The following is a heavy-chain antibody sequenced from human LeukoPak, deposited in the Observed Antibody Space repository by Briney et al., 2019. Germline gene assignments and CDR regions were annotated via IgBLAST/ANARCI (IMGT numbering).Heavy chain of an antibody. D-gene: IGHD3-22*01. CDR3: AKPYDSSGFDY. V-gene: IGHV3-23*01. CDR1: GFTFDDYA. CDR2: ISGSGGST. J-gene: IGHJ4*02. Sequence: PGGSLRLSCAASGFTFDDYAMHWVRQAPGKGLEWVSAISGSGGSTYYADSVKGRFTISRDNSKNTLYLQMNSLRAEDTAVYYCAKPYDSSGFDYWGQGTLVTVSS.